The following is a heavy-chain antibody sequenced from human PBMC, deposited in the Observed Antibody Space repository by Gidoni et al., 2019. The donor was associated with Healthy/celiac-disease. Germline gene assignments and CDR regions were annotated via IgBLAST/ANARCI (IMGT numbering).Heavy chain of an antibody. V-gene: IGHV3-9*01. J-gene: IGHJ4*02. Sequence: EVQLVESGGGLVQPGRSLRLSCAASGFPFDDYAMHWVRQAPGKGLEWVSGISWNSGSIGYADSVKGRFTISRDNAKNSLYLQMNSLRAEDTALYYCAKSIGRYFDWAYFDYWGQGTLVTVSS. D-gene: IGHD3-9*01. CDR3: AKSIGRYFDWAYFDY. CDR1: GFPFDDYA. CDR2: ISWNSGSI.